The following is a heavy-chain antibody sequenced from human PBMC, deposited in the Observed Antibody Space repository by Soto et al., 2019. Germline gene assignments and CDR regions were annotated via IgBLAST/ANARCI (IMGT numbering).Heavy chain of an antibody. CDR2: ISYDGSNK. CDR1: GFNFSSYC. CDR3: AKDHRGADGYNYYYYGMDV. D-gene: IGHD5-12*01. Sequence: PGGSLRLSCAASGFNFSSYCMHWVRQAPGKGLEWVAVISYDGSNKYYADSVKGRFTISRDNSKNTLYLQMNSLRAEDTAVYYCAKDHRGADGYNYYYYGMDVWGQGTTVTVSS. V-gene: IGHV3-30*18. J-gene: IGHJ6*02.